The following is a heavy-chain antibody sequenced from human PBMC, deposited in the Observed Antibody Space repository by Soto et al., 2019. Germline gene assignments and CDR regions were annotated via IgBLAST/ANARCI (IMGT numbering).Heavy chain of an antibody. J-gene: IGHJ3*02. Sequence: QVQLVESGGGVVQPGRSLRLSCAASGFTFSSYAMHWVRQAPGKGLEWVAVISYDGSNKYYADSVKGRFTISRDNSKNTXXLQMNSLRAEDTAVYYCARDPDPLQLWWSDDAFDIWGQGTMVTVSS. CDR1: GFTFSSYA. CDR2: ISYDGSNK. D-gene: IGHD5-18*01. V-gene: IGHV3-30-3*01. CDR3: ARDPDPLQLWWSDDAFDI.